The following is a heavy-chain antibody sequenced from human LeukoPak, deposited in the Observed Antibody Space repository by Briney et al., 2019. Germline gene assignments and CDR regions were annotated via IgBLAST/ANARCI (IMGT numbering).Heavy chain of an antibody. D-gene: IGHD3-22*01. CDR2: IYYSGST. J-gene: IGHJ4*02. Sequence: GSLRLSCAASGLTFSSYGMHWIRQPPGKGLEWIGYIYYSGSTNYNPSLKSRVTISVDTSKNQFSLKLSSVTAADTAVYYCARGLLDSSGYYGYWGQGTLVTVSS. CDR3: ARGLLDSSGYYGY. CDR1: GLTFSSYG. V-gene: IGHV4-59*01.